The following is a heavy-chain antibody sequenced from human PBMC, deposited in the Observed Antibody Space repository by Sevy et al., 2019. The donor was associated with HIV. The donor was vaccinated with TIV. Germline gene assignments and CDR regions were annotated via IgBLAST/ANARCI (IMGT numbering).Heavy chain of an antibody. CDR3: AKVGLGYYSGSSYYQGDWFDP. V-gene: IGHV1-24*01. J-gene: IGHJ5*02. CDR1: GYSLRKLS. Sequence: ASVKVSCKVFGYSLRKLSMHWVRQAPGKGLEWMGSLDPGNGEITYAQTLQGRVTMTEDTSTDTAYMELSSLTSEDTATYYCAKVGLGYYSGSSYYQGDWFDPWGQGTLVTVSS. D-gene: IGHD2-15*01. CDR2: LDPGNGEI.